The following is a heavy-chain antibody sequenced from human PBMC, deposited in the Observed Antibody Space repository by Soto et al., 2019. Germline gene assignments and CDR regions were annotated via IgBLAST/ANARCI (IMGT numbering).Heavy chain of an antibody. CDR1: GFTFSSYA. J-gene: IGHJ6*02. Sequence: GGSLRLSCAASGFTFSSYAMSWVRQAPGKGLEWVSAISGSGGSTYYADSVKGRFTISRDNSKNTAYLQMNSLKTEDTAVYYCRSSGYYYGYYYYGMDVWGQGTTVTVSS. D-gene: IGHD3-22*01. CDR3: RSSGYYYGYYYYGMDV. CDR2: ISGSGGST. V-gene: IGHV3-23*01.